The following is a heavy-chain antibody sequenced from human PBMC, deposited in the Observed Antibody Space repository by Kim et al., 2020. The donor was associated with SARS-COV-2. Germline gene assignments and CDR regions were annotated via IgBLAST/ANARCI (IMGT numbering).Heavy chain of an antibody. V-gene: IGHV3-53*01. CDR3: ARDVVVYGMDV. CDR2: IYSGGST. Sequence: GGSLRLSCTASGVTVSSNYMSWVRQAPGKGLEWVSVIYSGGSTDYADSVKGRFTISRDNSKNTLYLQMNSLRAEDTAVYYCARDVVVYGMDVWGQGTTVT. CDR1: GVTVSSNY. J-gene: IGHJ6*02. D-gene: IGHD2-2*01.